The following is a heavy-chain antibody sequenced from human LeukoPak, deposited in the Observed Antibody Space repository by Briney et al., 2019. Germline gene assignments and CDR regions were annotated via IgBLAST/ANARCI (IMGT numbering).Heavy chain of an antibody. CDR2: IYYSGST. CDR3: AREEGYCGGDCYSPWFDP. D-gene: IGHD2-21*02. J-gene: IGHJ5*02. Sequence: PSETLSLTCTVSGGSISSGGYYWSWIRQHPGKGLEWIGYIYYSGSTYYNPSLKSRVTISVDTSKNQFSLKLSSVTAADTAVYYCAREEGYCGGDCYSPWFDPWGQGTLVTVSS. CDR1: GGSISSGGYY. V-gene: IGHV4-30-4*08.